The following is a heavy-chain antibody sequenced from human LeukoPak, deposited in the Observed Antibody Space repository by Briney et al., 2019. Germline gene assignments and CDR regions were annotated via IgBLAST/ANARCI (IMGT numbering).Heavy chain of an antibody. D-gene: IGHD6-19*01. V-gene: IGHV1-18*01. CDR2: ISAYNGNT. CDR3: AREQGSVSGWFGDFDY. J-gene: IGHJ4*02. CDR1: GYTFTSYG. Sequence: GASVKVSCKASGYTFTSYGISWVRQAPGQGLEWMGWISAYNGNTNYAQKLQGRVTMTTDTSTSTAYMELRSLRSDDTAVYYCAREQGSVSGWFGDFDYWGQGTLVTVSS.